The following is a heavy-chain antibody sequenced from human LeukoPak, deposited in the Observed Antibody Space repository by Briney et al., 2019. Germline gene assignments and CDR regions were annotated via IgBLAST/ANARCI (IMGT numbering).Heavy chain of an antibody. J-gene: IGHJ3*02. CDR1: GXSISSYY. Sequence: PSETLSLTCTVSGXSISSYYWSWIRRPPGKGLEWIGYIYYSGSTNYNPSLKSRVTISVDTSKNQFSLKLSSVTAADTAVYYCAREADSSGWYGDAFDIWGQGTMVTVSS. D-gene: IGHD6-19*01. CDR3: AREADSSGWYGDAFDI. CDR2: IYYSGST. V-gene: IGHV4-59*01.